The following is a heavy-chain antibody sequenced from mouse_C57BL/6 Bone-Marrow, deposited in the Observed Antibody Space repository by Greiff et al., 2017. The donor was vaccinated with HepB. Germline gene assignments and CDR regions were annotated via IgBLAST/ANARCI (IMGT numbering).Heavy chain of an antibody. CDR3: ARHEGYDYEDYYAMDY. Sequence: VQLQESGAELVKPGASVKLSCKASGYTFTEYTIHWVKQRSGQGLEWIGWFYPGSGSIKYNEKFKDKATLTADKSSSTVYMELSRLTSEDSAVYFCARHEGYDYEDYYAMDYWGQGTSVTVSS. V-gene: IGHV1-62-2*01. J-gene: IGHJ4*01. D-gene: IGHD2-4*01. CDR2: FYPGSGSI. CDR1: GYTFTEYT.